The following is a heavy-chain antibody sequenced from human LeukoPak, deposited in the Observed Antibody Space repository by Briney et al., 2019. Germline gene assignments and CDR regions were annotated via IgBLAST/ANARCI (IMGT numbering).Heavy chain of an antibody. CDR3: ARGRGIQLWRFDY. CDR1: GFTFSNYA. V-gene: IGHV3-23*01. CDR2: ISGSGDST. Sequence: GGSLRLSCAASGFTFSNYAMSWVRQAPGKGLEWVSAISGSGDSTHYADSVRGRFTISRDNSKNTLFLQMYSLRAEDTAVYYCARGRGIQLWRFDYWGQGTLVTVSS. D-gene: IGHD5-18*01. J-gene: IGHJ4*02.